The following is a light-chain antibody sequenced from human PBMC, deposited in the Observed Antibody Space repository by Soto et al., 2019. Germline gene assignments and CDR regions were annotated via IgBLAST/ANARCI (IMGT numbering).Light chain of an antibody. CDR1: QDISNN. CDR3: QKYNSAPWT. J-gene: IGKJ1*01. V-gene: IGKV1-27*01. CDR2: TAS. Sequence: DIQMTQSPSSLSASVGDRVTITCRAGQDISNNLAWYQQKPGKVPKLLIYTASTLQSGVPSRFSGSGSGTDFTLTIASLQPEDGATYYCQKYNSAPWTFGQWTKVEIK.